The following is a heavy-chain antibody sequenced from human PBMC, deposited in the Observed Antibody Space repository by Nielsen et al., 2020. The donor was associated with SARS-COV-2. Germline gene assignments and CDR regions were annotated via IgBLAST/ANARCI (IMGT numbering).Heavy chain of an antibody. CDR2: IIPIFGTA. CDR3: ARDLPFGQLSQSGDDAFDI. V-gene: IGHV1-69*13. Sequence: SVKVSCKASGGTFSSYAISWVRQAPGQGLEWMGGIIPIFGTANYAQKFQGRVTITADESTSTAYMELSSLRSEDTAVYYCARDLPFGQLSQSGDDAFDIWGQGTMVTVSS. J-gene: IGHJ3*02. D-gene: IGHD6-6*01. CDR1: GGTFSSYA.